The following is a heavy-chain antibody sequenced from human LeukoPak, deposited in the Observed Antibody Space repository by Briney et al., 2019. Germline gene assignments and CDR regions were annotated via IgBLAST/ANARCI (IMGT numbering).Heavy chain of an antibody. CDR1: GFTFSSYS. V-gene: IGHV3-21*01. J-gene: IGHJ3*02. D-gene: IGHD3-10*01. CDR3: ARSNPGNAFDI. CDR2: ISSSSSYI. Sequence: PGGSQRLSCAASGFTFSSYSMNWVRQAPGKGLEWVSSISSSSSYIYYADSVKGRFTISRDNAKNSPYLQMNSLRAEDTAVYYCARSNPGNAFDIWGQGTMVTVSS.